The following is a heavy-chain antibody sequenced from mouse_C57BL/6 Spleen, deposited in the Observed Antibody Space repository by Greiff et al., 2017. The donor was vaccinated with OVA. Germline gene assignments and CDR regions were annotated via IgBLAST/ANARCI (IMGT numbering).Heavy chain of an antibody. Sequence: QVQLQQSGPELVKPGASVKISCKASGYAFSSSWMNWVKQRPGKGLEWIGRIYPGDGDTNYNGKFKGKATLTAAKSSSTAYMQLSSLTSEDSAVYFCAREAQATGGHYFDYWGQGTTLTVSS. J-gene: IGHJ2*01. CDR3: AREAQATGGHYFDY. V-gene: IGHV1-82*01. CDR2: IYPGDGDT. CDR1: GYAFSSSW. D-gene: IGHD3-2*02.